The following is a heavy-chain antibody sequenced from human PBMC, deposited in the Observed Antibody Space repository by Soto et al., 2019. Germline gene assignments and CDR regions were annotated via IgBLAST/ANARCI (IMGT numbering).Heavy chain of an antibody. Sequence: GGSLRLSCAASGFTFSSYAMSWVRQAPGKGLEWVSAISGSGGSTYYADSVKGRFTISRDNSKNTLYLQMNSLRAEDTAVYYCAGRDGYNYGLDYWGQGTLVTVSS. CDR2: ISGSGGST. CDR3: AGRDGYNYGLDY. J-gene: IGHJ4*02. D-gene: IGHD5-12*01. CDR1: GFTFSSYA. V-gene: IGHV3-23*01.